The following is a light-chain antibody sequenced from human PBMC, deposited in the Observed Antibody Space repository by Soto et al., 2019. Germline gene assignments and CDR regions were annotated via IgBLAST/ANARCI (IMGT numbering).Light chain of an antibody. CDR3: SSYTSSSTYV. J-gene: IGLJ1*01. CDR2: DVS. CDR1: GSDVGGYNY. Sequence: QSALTQPASVSGSPGQSITITCTGTGSDVGGYNYVSWYQQHPGKAPKLMIYDVSNRPSGVSNRFSGSKSGNTASLTISGLQAEDEADYYCSSYTSSSTYVFGPGTKLTVL. V-gene: IGLV2-14*01.